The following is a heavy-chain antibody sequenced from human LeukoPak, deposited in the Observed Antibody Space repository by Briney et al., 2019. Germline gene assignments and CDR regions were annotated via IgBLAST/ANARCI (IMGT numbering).Heavy chain of an antibody. Sequence: GGSLRLSCAASGFTFSSYAMSWVRQAPGKGLEWVSAISGSGGSTYYADSVKGRFTISRDNSKNTLYLQMNSLRAEDTAVYYCYGLHGVAHDLSAAGYWGQGTLVTVSS. CDR1: GFTFSSYA. CDR3: YGLHGVAHDLSAAGY. J-gene: IGHJ4*02. CDR2: ISGSGGST. D-gene: IGHD2-15*01. V-gene: IGHV3-23*01.